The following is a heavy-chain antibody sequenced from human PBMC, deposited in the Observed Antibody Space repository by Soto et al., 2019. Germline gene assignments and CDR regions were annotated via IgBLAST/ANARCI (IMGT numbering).Heavy chain of an antibody. D-gene: IGHD6-13*01. CDR3: ARDCSRSRWYGSNWFDP. CDR2: IYSGGSA. CDR1: GFTVSSNY. J-gene: IGHJ5*02. Sequence: PGGSLRLSCAASGFTVSSNYMSWVRQAPGKGLEWVSVIYSGGSAYYADSVKGRFTISRDNSKNTLYLQMNSLRAEDTAVYYCARDCSRSRWYGSNWFDPWGQGTQVTVSS. V-gene: IGHV3-66*01.